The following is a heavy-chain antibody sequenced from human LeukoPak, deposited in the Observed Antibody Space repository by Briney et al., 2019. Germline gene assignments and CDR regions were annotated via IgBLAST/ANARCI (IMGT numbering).Heavy chain of an antibody. D-gene: IGHD2-2*01. V-gene: IGHV3-21*01. CDR1: GFTFSSYS. J-gene: IGHJ6*04. CDR2: ISSSSSYI. Sequence: GGSLRLSCAASGFTFSSYSMNWVRQAPGKGLEWVSSISSSSSYIYYADSVKGRFTISRDNAKNSLYLQMNSLRAEDTAVYYCARDHIVVVPAAMANYSYYYGMDVWGKGTTVAVSS. CDR3: ARDHIVVVPAAMANYSYYYGMDV.